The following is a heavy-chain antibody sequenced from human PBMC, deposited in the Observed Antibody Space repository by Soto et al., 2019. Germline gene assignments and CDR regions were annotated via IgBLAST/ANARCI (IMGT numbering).Heavy chain of an antibody. Sequence: VQLVQSGAEVKKPGSSVKVSCKASGGTFSSYAISWVRQAPGQGLEWMGGIIPIFGTANYAQKFQGRVTITADESTSTAYMELSSLRSEDTAVYYCARTLYSSGWYAKYYFDYWGQGTLVTVSS. V-gene: IGHV1-69*01. J-gene: IGHJ4*02. CDR3: ARTLYSSGWYAKYYFDY. CDR2: IIPIFGTA. CDR1: GGTFSSYA. D-gene: IGHD6-19*01.